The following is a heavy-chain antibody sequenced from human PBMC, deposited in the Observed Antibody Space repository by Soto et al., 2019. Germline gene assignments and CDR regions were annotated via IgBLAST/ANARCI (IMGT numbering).Heavy chain of an antibody. J-gene: IGHJ4*02. Sequence: PGGSLRLSCAASGFTFSSYSMNWVRQAPGKGLEWVASISSSSSNIYYADSVKGRFTISRDNSKNTLYLQMNSLRAEDTAVYYCARVTVAGTSLWYYFDYWGQGTLVTVSS. CDR2: ISSSSSNI. CDR3: ARVTVAGTSLWYYFDY. V-gene: IGHV3-21*01. D-gene: IGHD6-19*01. CDR1: GFTFSSYS.